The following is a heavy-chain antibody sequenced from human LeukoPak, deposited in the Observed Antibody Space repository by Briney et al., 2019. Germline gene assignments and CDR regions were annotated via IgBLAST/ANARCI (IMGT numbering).Heavy chain of an antibody. D-gene: IGHD6-19*01. Sequence: GAALQISCKGSGYSFTSYWIGWVRQMPGKGLEGMGIIYPGDSDTRYSPSFQGQVTISADKSISPACLQWSSLKASDTAMYYCASHPRIAVAVEDWFDPWGQGTLVTVSS. CDR1: GYSFTSYW. CDR2: IYPGDSDT. V-gene: IGHV5-51*01. CDR3: ASHPRIAVAVEDWFDP. J-gene: IGHJ5*02.